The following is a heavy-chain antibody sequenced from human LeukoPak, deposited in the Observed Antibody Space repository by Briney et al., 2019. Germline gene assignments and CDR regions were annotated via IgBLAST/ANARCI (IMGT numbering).Heavy chain of an antibody. CDR1: GRSISSYY. CDR3: AGHHPRNTVDF. J-gene: IGHJ4*02. CDR2: ISDIESI. D-gene: IGHD2/OR15-2a*01. Sequence: SQTLSLTCTVSGRSISSYYWSWIRHPPGKGLEWIAYISDIESINYNPSLKSRVTISLDTPKNQFSLKLSSVTAADTAVYYCAGHHPRNTVDFWGQGTLVTVSS. V-gene: IGHV4-59*08.